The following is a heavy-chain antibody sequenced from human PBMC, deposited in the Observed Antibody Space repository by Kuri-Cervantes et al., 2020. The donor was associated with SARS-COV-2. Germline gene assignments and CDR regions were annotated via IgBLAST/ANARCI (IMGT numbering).Heavy chain of an antibody. V-gene: IGHV1-2*04. J-gene: IGHJ6*02. D-gene: IGHD5-18*01. CDR1: GGTFSSYT. Sequence: ASGKVCCKASGGTFSSYTISWVRQAPGQGLEWMGWINPNSGGTNYAQKFQGWVTMTRDTSISTAYMELSRLRSDDTAVYYCARGEGNTAMGYYYYYGMDVWGQGTTVTVSS. CDR3: ARGEGNTAMGYYYYYGMDV. CDR2: INPNSGGT.